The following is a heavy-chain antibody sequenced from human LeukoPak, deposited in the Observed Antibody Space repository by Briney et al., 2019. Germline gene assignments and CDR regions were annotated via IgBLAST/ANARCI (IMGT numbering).Heavy chain of an antibody. CDR3: ARARITMMAFDV. D-gene: IGHD3-22*01. V-gene: IGHV1-8*01. J-gene: IGHJ3*01. CDR2: MNPNNGST. Sequence: GASVKVSCKASGYTFTSFDINWVRQATGQGLEWMGWMNPNNGSTGFVQKFQGRVTMTRNTSISTAYMELSSLRSDDTAVYYCARARITMMAFDVWGQGTVVTVSS. CDR1: GYTFTSFD.